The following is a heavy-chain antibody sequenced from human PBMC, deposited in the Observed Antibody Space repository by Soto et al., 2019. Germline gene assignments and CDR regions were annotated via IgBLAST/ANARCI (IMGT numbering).Heavy chain of an antibody. CDR2: IYYSGST. Sequence: PSGTLSLTCTVSGGSISSYYWSWIRQPPGKGLEWIGYIYYSGSTNYNPSLKSRVTISVDSSKNQFSLKLISVTAADTAVYYCARGRWSYYYSSGYQHSWFDPWGQGTLVTVSS. CDR1: GGSISSYY. CDR3: ARGRWSYYYSSGYQHSWFDP. J-gene: IGHJ5*02. V-gene: IGHV4-59*01. D-gene: IGHD3-22*01.